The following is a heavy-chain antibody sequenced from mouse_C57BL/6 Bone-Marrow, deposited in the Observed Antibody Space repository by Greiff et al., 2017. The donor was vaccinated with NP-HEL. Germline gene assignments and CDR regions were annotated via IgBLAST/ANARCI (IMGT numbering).Heavy chain of an antibody. J-gene: IGHJ2*01. D-gene: IGHD1-1*01. CDR1: GYTFTSYW. CDR3: ASRVITTAY. CDR2: IYPSDSET. V-gene: IGHV1-61*01. Sequence: QVQLQQPGAELVRPGSSVKLSCKASGYTFTSYWMDWVKQRPGQGLEWIGNIYPSDSETHYNQKFKDKATLTVDKSSSTAYMQLSSLTSEDSAFYYCASRVITTAYWGQGTTLTVSS.